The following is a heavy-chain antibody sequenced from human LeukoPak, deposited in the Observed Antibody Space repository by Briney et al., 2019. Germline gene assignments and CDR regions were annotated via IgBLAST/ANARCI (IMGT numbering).Heavy chain of an antibody. Sequence: GGSLRLSCAASGFTFSSYGMHWVRQAPGKGLEWVAVISYDGSNKYYADSVKGRFTISRDNSKNTLYLQMNSLRAEDTAVYYCAREGGSYYPFDYWGQGTLVTVSS. CDR2: ISYDGSNK. CDR3: AREGGSYYPFDY. D-gene: IGHD1-26*01. V-gene: IGHV3-30*03. CDR1: GFTFSSYG. J-gene: IGHJ4*02.